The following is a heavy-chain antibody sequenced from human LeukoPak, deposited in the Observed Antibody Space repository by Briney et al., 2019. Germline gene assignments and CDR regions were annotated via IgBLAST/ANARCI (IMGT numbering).Heavy chain of an antibody. D-gene: IGHD3-16*02. J-gene: IGHJ4*02. V-gene: IGHV3-30*02. Sequence: YDGSNKYYPYAVKGRFTISRDNYKNTLYLQMNSLRAEDTAVYYCAKDPPGSYPLYYFDYWGQGTLVTVSS. CDR2: YDGSNK. CDR3: AKDPPGSYPLYYFDY.